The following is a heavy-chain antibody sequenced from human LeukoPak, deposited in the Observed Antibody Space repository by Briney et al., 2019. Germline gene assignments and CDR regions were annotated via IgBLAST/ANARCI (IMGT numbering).Heavy chain of an antibody. CDR2: ISAYNGNT. D-gene: IGHD5-24*01. J-gene: IGHJ4*02. CDR1: GYTFTSYG. CDR3: ARDGYGYNESPHFDY. Sequence: GASVKVSCKASGYTFTSYGISWVRQAPGQGLEWMGWISAYNGNTNYAQKLQGRVTMTTDTSTSTAYMELRSLRSDDTAVYYCARDGYGYNESPHFDYWGQGTLVTVSS. V-gene: IGHV1-18*01.